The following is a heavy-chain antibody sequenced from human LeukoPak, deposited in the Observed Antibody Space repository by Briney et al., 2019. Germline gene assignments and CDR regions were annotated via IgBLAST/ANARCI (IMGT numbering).Heavy chain of an antibody. J-gene: IGHJ4*02. V-gene: IGHV4-30-2*01. CDR1: GGSISSGGYS. CDR3: ARARHYDYVWGSYRRRGSYLDY. CDR2: IYHSGST. D-gene: IGHD3-16*02. Sequence: PSQTLSLTCAVSGGSISSGGYSWSWIRQPPGKGLEWIGYIYHSGSTYYNPSLKSRVTTSVDRSKNQFSLKLSSVTAADTAVYYCARARHYDYVWGSYRRRGSYLDYWGQGTLVTVSS.